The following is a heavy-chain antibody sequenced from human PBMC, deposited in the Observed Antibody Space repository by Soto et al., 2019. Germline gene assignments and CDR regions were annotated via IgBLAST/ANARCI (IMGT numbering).Heavy chain of an antibody. Sequence: QVQLVQSGAEVKKPGASVKVSCKASGYTFSTYGISWVRQAPGQGLEWMAWISTSNGDTHYAQKAQDRVSMTTDRLTSTAYMELRSLRSDDTAIYYCARDSAAHGPVFDYWGQGTLVTVSS. CDR1: GYTFSTYG. CDR3: ARDSAAHGPVFDY. CDR2: ISTSNGDT. D-gene: IGHD6-13*01. J-gene: IGHJ4*02. V-gene: IGHV1-18*04.